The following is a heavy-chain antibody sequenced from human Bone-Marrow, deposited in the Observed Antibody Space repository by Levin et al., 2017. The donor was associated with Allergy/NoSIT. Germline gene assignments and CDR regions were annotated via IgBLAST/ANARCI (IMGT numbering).Heavy chain of an antibody. Sequence: KTSETLSLTCTVSAGSIRSGYNWGWIRQSPGKGLEWIGSVYYTGSNFYSPSLASRVTMSVDTSKNQFSLNLSSVTAADTAVYYCARESNYYGSSGKNYYFDSWGQGTLVTVSS. V-gene: IGHV4-39*07. J-gene: IGHJ4*02. CDR2: VYYTGSN. D-gene: IGHD3-22*01. CDR3: ARESNYYGSSGKNYYFDS. CDR1: AGSIRSGYN.